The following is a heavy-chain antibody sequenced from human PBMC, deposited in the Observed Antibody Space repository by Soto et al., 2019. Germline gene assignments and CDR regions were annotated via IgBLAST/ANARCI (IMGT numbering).Heavy chain of an antibody. CDR1: GGSVTNSSYY. CDR2: VYYRGRS. J-gene: IGHJ4*02. Sequence: PSETLSLTCTVSGGSVTNSSYYWGWIRQSPGKGLEWIGSVYYRGRSYSKSSVKSRVTISVDTSKNRFSLSLNSVTASDTAVYFCVSQRNTVRTQADFDYWGVGDLGTVSS. CDR3: VSQRNTVRTQADFDY. V-gene: IGHV4-39*01. D-gene: IGHD2-2*02.